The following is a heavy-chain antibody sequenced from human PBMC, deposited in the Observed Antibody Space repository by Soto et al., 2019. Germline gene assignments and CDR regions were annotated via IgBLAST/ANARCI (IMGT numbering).Heavy chain of an antibody. D-gene: IGHD2-15*01. CDR2: ISRNSGST. Sequence: GGSLRLSCSASGFTFSSYAMHWVRQAPGKGLEYVSAISRNSGSTGYADSVKGRFTISRDNAKNTLYLQMNSLRAEDTALYYCAKDHGYCSGGSCSNELYYYYYMDVWGKGTTVTVSS. J-gene: IGHJ6*03. CDR3: AKDHGYCSGGSCSNELYYYYYMDV. CDR1: GFTFSSYA. V-gene: IGHV3-64*04.